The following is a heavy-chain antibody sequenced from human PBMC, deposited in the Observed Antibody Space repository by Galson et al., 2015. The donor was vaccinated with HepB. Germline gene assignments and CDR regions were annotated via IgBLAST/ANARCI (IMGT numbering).Heavy chain of an antibody. J-gene: IGHJ6*03. CDR2: ISYDGSNK. V-gene: IGHV3-30*18. CDR1: GFTFSSYG. Sequence: SLRLSCAASGFTFSSYGMHWVRQAPGKGLEWVAVISYDGSNKYYADSVKGRFTISRDNSENTLYLQMNSLRAEDTAVYYCANHNHAYYYMDVWGKGTTVTVSS. CDR3: ANHNHAYYYMDV. D-gene: IGHD1-1*01.